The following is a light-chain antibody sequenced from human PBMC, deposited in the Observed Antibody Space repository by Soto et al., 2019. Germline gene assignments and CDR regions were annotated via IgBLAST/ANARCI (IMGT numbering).Light chain of an antibody. J-gene: IGKJ4*01. CDR1: QSISSY. CDR3: QQSYSTPRT. V-gene: IGKV1-39*01. CDR2: AAS. Sequence: DIQMTQSPSSLSASVGDRVTITCRASQSISSYLNWYQQKPGKAPKLLIYAASSLQSGVPSRFSGSGSGIYFTLTISSLQPEDFATYYCQQSYSTPRTFGGGTKVEIK.